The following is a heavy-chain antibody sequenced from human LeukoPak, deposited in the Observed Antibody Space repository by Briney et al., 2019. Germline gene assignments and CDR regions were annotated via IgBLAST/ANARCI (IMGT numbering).Heavy chain of an antibody. V-gene: IGHV1-69*04. Sequence: ASVKVSCKASAGTFNNYAINWVRLTPGQGLEWIGRVIPILNLSNYTQTFQGRVTISADNPTTTAYIELSSLRSEDTAVYYCVTEPPIGDYNGHFDNWGQGTLVTVSS. CDR1: AGTFNNYA. CDR2: VIPILNLS. CDR3: VTEPPIGDYNGHFDN. D-gene: IGHD4-17*01. J-gene: IGHJ4*02.